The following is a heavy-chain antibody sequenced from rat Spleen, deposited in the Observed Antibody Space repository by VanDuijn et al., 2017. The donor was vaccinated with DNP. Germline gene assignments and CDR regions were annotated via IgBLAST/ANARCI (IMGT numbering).Heavy chain of an antibody. Sequence: EVQLVESGGGPVQPGRSLKLSCVASGFIFSNYWMTWIRQAPGKGLEWVASITNTGDSTYYSDSVKGRFSISSYNAKRNLYLQMDSLMSDDTATYYWARTLIYNNRGVMDAWGQGASVTVSS. V-gene: IGHV5-31*01. D-gene: IGHD1-10*01. CDR3: ARTLIYNNRGVMDA. CDR1: GFIFSNYW. CDR2: ITNTGDST. J-gene: IGHJ4*01.